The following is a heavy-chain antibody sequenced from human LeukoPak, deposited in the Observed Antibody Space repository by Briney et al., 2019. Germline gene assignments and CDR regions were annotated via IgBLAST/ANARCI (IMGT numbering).Heavy chain of an antibody. Sequence: VASVKVSCKASGGTFSSYAISWVRQAPGQGLEWMGGIIPIFGTANYAQKFQGRVTITADESTSTAYMELSSLRSEDTAVYYCARGRGDSSGYYLYYYYYMDVWGKGTTVTISS. V-gene: IGHV1-69*13. CDR1: GGTFSSYA. CDR3: ARGRGDSSGYYLYYYYYMDV. CDR2: IIPIFGTA. J-gene: IGHJ6*03. D-gene: IGHD3-22*01.